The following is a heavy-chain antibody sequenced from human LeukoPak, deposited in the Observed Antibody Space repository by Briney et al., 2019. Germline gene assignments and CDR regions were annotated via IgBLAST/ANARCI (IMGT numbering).Heavy chain of an antibody. D-gene: IGHD6-13*01. J-gene: IGHJ4*02. Sequence: SETLSLTCTVSGGSISSYYWSWIRQPPGKGLEWIGYIYYSVSTNYNPSLKGRVAISVDTSKNQFSLMLTSVTGADTAMYYCARGHSSGWYNLDYWGQGTLVTVSS. V-gene: IGHV4-59*01. CDR1: GGSISSYY. CDR3: ARGHSSGWYNLDY. CDR2: IYYSVST.